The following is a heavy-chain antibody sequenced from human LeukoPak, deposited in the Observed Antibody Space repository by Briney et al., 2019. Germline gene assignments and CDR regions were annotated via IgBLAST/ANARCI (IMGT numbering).Heavy chain of an antibody. CDR3: ARDPLGAQMGVAFDI. J-gene: IGHJ3*02. V-gene: IGHV4-39*02. Sequence: SETLSLTCTVSGGSIRSSSYYWGWIRQPPGKGLEWIGTIYYSGSTYYNPSLKSRVTISVDTSKNQFSLKLSSVTAADTAVYYCARDPLGAQMGVAFDIWGQGTTVTVSS. CDR2: IYYSGST. CDR1: GGSIRSSSYY. D-gene: IGHD3-16*01.